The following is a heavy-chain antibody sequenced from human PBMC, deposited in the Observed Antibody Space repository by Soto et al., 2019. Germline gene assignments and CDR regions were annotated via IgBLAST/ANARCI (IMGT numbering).Heavy chain of an antibody. CDR3: VRGQWLPRRAFDI. J-gene: IGHJ3*02. CDR2: IYYSGHT. D-gene: IGHD6-19*01. CDR1: GGSIRSGDYY. V-gene: IGHV4-30-4*08. Sequence: QVQLQESGPGLVKPSQTLSLTCTVSGGSIRSGDYYWSWIRQPPGKGLEWIGYIYYSGHTYFNPALPSRLTISVDTSKNQFSLNLTSVTAADTAVYYCVRGQWLPRRAFDIWGQGTLVTVSS.